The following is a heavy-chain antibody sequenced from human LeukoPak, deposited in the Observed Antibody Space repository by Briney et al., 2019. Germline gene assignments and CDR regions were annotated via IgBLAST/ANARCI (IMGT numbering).Heavy chain of an antibody. J-gene: IGHJ4*02. V-gene: IGHV1-18*01. CDR2: ISAYNGNT. Sequence: ASVKVSCKASGYTFTSYGISWVRQAPGQGLEWMGWISAYNGNTNYAQKFQGRVTITTDESTSTAYMELSSLRSEDTAVYYCARERYSSGWAGSDYWGQGTLVTVSS. CDR3: ARERYSSGWAGSDY. D-gene: IGHD6-19*01. CDR1: GYTFTSYG.